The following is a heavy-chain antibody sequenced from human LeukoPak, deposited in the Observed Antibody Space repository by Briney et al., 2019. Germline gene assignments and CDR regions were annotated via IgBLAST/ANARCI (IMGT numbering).Heavy chain of an antibody. J-gene: IGHJ4*02. CDR2: INPNDGDT. CDR3: ARANFLYCSSSTCLFDY. CDR1: GYTFTDYY. V-gene: IGHV1-2*02. Sequence: ASVKVSFKASGYTFTDYYMHWVRQAPGQGFEWMGWINPNDGDTNYAQKFQGRVTMTRDTSISTAHMEVSRLRSDDTAVYYCARANFLYCSSSTCLFDYWGQGTLVTVSS. D-gene: IGHD2-2*01.